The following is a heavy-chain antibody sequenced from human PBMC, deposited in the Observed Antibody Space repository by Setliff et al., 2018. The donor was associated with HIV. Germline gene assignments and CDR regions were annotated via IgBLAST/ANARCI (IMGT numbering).Heavy chain of an antibody. D-gene: IGHD2-21*02. J-gene: IGHJ3*01. V-gene: IGHV3-33*01. CDR1: GFTFSNCD. CDR2: IWYDGSDK. Sequence: GGSLRLSCAASGFTFSNCDMHWVRQAPGKGLEWVTVIWYDGSDKYYADSVKGRFTISRDDSKNTLYLQMNSLRAEDTAVYYCARGQFRLRPDSLDLWGRGTLVTVSS. CDR3: ARGQFRLRPDSLDL.